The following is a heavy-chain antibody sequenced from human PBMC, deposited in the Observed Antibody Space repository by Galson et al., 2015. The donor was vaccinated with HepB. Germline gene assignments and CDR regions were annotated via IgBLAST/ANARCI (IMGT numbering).Heavy chain of an antibody. J-gene: IGHJ4*02. V-gene: IGHV1-3*01. CDR1: GYTFTSYA. CDR3: ARDGNLGSGSYYASFDY. Sequence: SVKVSCKASGYTFTSYAMHWVRQAPGQRLEWMGWINAGNGNTKHSQKFQGRVTITRDTSASTAYMELSSLRSEDTAVYYCARDGNLGSGSYYASFDYWGQGTLVTVSS. D-gene: IGHD3-10*01. CDR2: INAGNGNT.